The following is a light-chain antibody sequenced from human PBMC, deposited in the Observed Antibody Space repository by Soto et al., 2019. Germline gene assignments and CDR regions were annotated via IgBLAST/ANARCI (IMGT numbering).Light chain of an antibody. CDR2: VNSDGSH. J-gene: IGLJ2*01. CDR3: QAWGAGTVV. V-gene: IGLV4-69*01. CDR1: SGHSSFA. Sequence: QLVLTQSPSASASLGASVRLTCTLSSGHSSFAIAWHQQQPEKGPRYLMKVNSDGSHTKGDGIPDRFSASSSGAERYLTISSLQSEDEADYYCQAWGAGTVVFGGGTKVTVL.